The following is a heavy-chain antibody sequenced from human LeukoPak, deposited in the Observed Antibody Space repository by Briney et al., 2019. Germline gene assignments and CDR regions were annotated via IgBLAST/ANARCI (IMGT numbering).Heavy chain of an antibody. J-gene: IGHJ4*02. CDR1: GYSFTRYD. V-gene: IGHV1-8*01. CDR2: MNPNSGTT. CDR3: ARVGLENVLLWFRESYTPYYFDY. Sequence: ASVKVSCKASGYSFTRYDINWVRQATGQGLEWMGWMNPNSGTTGYAQKFQGSATMTRNTSISTAYMELSSLRSEDTAVYYCARVGLENVLLWFRESYTPYYFDYWGQGTLVTVSS. D-gene: IGHD3-10*01.